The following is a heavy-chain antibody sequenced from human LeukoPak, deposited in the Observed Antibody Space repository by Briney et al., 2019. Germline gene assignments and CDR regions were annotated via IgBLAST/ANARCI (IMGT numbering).Heavy chain of an antibody. J-gene: IGHJ4*02. Sequence: PGGSLRLSCAASGFTFSDYYMSWVRQAPGKGLEWVSAISGSGGSTYYADSVKGRFTISRDNSKNTLYLQMNSLRAEDTAVYYCAKTTRDGYNGPYYFDYWGQGTLVTVSS. CDR3: AKTTRDGYNGPYYFDY. CDR2: ISGSGGST. CDR1: GFTFSDYY. V-gene: IGHV3-23*01. D-gene: IGHD5-24*01.